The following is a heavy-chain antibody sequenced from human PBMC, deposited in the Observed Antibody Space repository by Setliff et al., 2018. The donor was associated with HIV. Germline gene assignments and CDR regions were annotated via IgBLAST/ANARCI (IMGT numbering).Heavy chain of an antibody. J-gene: IGHJ4*02. Sequence: PSETLSLTCAVYGGPSTDHYWNWIRQSPGMGLEWIAEIHQNGRTNYNPALKSRVLVSLDTSKNQCSLHLVSVTAADTAVYFCAREKSITSAWYGGYYFDYWGQGTTVTVSS. V-gene: IGHV4-34*01. D-gene: IGHD3-3*01. CDR3: AREKSITSAWYGGYYFDY. CDR2: IHQNGRT. CDR1: GGPSTDHY.